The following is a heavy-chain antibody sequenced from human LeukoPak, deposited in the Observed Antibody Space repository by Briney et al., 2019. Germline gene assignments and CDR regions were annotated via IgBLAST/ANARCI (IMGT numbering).Heavy chain of an antibody. CDR2: ISYDGSNK. CDR1: GFTFSSYA. CDR3: ARVGALRIYYYGMDV. J-gene: IGHJ6*02. V-gene: IGHV3-30-3*01. D-gene: IGHD1-26*01. Sequence: PGRSLRLSCAASGFTFSSYAMHWVRQAPGKGLEWVAVISYDGSNKYYADSVKGRFTISRDNSKNTLYLQMNSLRAEDTAVYYCARVGALRIYYYGMDVWGQGTTVTVS.